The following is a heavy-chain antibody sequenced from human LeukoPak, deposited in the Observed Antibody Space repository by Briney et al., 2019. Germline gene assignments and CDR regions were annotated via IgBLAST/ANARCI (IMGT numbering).Heavy chain of an antibody. J-gene: IGHJ6*02. CDR2: IRSKGYGGTT. V-gene: IGHV3-49*04. CDR3: TGWTDSSGSYRRDV. CDR1: GFSLGDYG. D-gene: IGHD3-22*01. Sequence: GGSLRLSCTASGFSLGDYGMSWVRQAPGKGLEWVGFIRSKGYGGTTEYAASVKGRFTISRDDSKSIAYLQMNSLKTEDTAMYYCTGWTDSSGSYRRDVWGQGTKVTVSS.